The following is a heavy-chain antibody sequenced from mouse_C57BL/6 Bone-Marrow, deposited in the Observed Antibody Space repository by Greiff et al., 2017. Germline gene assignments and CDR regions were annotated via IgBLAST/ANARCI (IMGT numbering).Heavy chain of an antibody. D-gene: IGHD1-1*01. Sequence: EVQLQESGPELVKPGASVKISCKASGYSFTYYNMNWVKQSTGKSLEWIGVINPNYGTPSYNQKFKGKATLTVDQSSSTAYMQLNSLTSEDSAVYDGAIYYCGRSYDDWGQGTTLTVSS. CDR3: AIYYCGRSYDD. CDR1: GYSFTYYN. V-gene: IGHV1-39*01. CDR2: INPNYGTP. J-gene: IGHJ2*01.